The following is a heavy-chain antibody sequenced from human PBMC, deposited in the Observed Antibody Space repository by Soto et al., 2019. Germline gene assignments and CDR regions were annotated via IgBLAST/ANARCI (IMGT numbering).Heavy chain of an antibody. CDR2: IKEDGSEK. V-gene: IGHV3-7*01. J-gene: IGHJ4*02. Sequence: GSLRLSCAASGFTFTNFWMSWVRQAPGKGLEWVANIKEDGSEKYHVDSVKGRFTISRDNAKNSLYLQMNSLRVEDTAVYDCARDLHSGRIDFWGPGTLVTVAS. CDR3: ARDLHSGRIDF. D-gene: IGHD4-4*01. CDR1: GFTFTNFW.